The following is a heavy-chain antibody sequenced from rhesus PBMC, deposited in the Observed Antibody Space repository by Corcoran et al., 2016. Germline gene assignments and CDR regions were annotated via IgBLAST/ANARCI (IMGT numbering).Heavy chain of an antibody. J-gene: IGHJ4*01. V-gene: IGHV4-80*01. CDR1: GASISTSL. CDR2: INGKSGTP. D-gene: IGHD6-25*01. CDR3: ATPRIAAPYFDY. Sequence: VQLQESGPGLVTPSATLSLTCTVSGASISTSLWRWIRPPPGKGLEGIGEINGKSGTPNYKPSLKSRVTIAKDTSKNQFSLKLSSGTAADTAVYYCATPRIAAPYFDYWGQGVLVTVSS.